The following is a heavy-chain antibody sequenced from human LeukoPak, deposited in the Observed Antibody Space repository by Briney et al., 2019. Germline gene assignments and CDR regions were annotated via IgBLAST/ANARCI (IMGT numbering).Heavy chain of an antibody. D-gene: IGHD1-1*01. CDR3: GRDWKLDY. J-gene: IGHJ4*02. CDR1: GFTFNNYA. V-gene: IGHV3-23*01. CDR2: ISDNGGDT. Sequence: GGSLRLSCAASGFTFNNYAMSWIRQAPGKGLEWVSAISDNGGDTKYADSVKGRFTISRDNSRNTLYLQMNSLRVEDTAIYYCGRDWKLDYWGQGTLVTVSS.